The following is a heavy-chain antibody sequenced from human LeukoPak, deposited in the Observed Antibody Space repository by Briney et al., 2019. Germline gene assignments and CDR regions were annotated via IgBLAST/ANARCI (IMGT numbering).Heavy chain of an antibody. Sequence: SVKVSCKASGGTFSSYAISWVRQAPGQGLEWMGGVIPIFGTANYAQKFQGRVTITADESTSTAYMELSSLRSEDTAVYYCATPYDIHDAFDIWGQGTMVTVSS. J-gene: IGHJ3*02. V-gene: IGHV1-69*01. CDR2: VIPIFGTA. CDR1: GGTFSSYA. CDR3: ATPYDIHDAFDI. D-gene: IGHD3-9*01.